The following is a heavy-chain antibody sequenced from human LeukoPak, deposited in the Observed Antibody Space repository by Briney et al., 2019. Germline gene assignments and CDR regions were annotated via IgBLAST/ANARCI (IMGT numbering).Heavy chain of an antibody. V-gene: IGHV1-18*04. Sequence: ASVKVSCKASGYTFTSYGISWVRQAPGQGLEWMGWISAYNGNTNYAQKLQGRVTMTTDTSTSTAYMELRSLRSDDTAVYYCARASGYSSGPSNPGTPKRGTENDYWGQGTLVTVSS. CDR2: ISAYNGNT. D-gene: IGHD6-19*01. CDR1: GYTFTSYG. J-gene: IGHJ4*02. CDR3: ARASGYSSGPSNPGTPKRGTENDY.